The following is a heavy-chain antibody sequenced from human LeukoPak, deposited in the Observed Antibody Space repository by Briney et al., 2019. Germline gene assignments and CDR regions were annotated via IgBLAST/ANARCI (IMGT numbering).Heavy chain of an antibody. D-gene: IGHD6-19*01. V-gene: IGHV3-23*01. CDR2: ISGSGDST. CDR3: AKDPYSSGWYDY. J-gene: IGHJ4*02. Sequence: GGSLRLSCAASGFTFSSYAMGWVRQAPGKGLEWVSAISGSGDSTYYADSVKGRFTISRDNSKNTLYLQMNSLRAEDTAVYYCAKDPYSSGWYDYWGQGTLVTVSS. CDR1: GFTFSSYA.